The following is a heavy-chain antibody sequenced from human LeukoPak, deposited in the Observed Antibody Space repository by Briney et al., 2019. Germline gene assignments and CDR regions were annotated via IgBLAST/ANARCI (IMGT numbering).Heavy chain of an antibody. V-gene: IGHV3-15*01. CDR3: TTAGYSSSSHYYYYYGMDV. D-gene: IGHD6-6*01. Sequence: GGSLRLSCEASGFTFSRSDMIWVRQAPGKGLEWVGRIKSKTDGGTTDYAAPVKGRFTISRDDSKNTLYLQMNSLKTKDTAVYYCTTAGYSSSSHYYYYYGMDVWGQGTTVTVSS. CDR2: IKSKTDGGTT. J-gene: IGHJ6*02. CDR1: GFTFSRSD.